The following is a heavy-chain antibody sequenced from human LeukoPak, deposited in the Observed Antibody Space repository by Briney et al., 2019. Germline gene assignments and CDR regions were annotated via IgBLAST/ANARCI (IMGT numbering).Heavy chain of an antibody. D-gene: IGHD5-12*01. CDR1: GGSINSYY. J-gene: IGHJ4*02. CDR3: ARDKSGYDPYDY. Sequence: PSETLSLTCTVSGGSINSYYWSWIRQPPGKGLEGIGYIYYSGSTNYNPSLKSRVTISVDTSKNQFSLKLSSVTAADTAVYYCARDKSGYDPYDYRGRGTLVTVSS. V-gene: IGHV4-59*13. CDR2: IYYSGST.